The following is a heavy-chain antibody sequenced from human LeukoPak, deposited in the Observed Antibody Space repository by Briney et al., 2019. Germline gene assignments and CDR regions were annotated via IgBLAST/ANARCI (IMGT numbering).Heavy chain of an antibody. CDR2: ISDNGGNT. V-gene: IGHV3-23*01. CDR1: GFTFSIYG. D-gene: IGHD3-10*01. J-gene: IGHJ5*02. Sequence: PGGSLTLSCAASGFTFSIYGMGWVRQAPGKGLEWVSSISDNGGNTYYADSAKGPFTISRDNSKNTLYLQMSSLRAEDTALNYCAKYFRAKYGWGAYGWFDPWGEGTLVSVSS. CDR3: AKYFRAKYGWGAYGWFDP.